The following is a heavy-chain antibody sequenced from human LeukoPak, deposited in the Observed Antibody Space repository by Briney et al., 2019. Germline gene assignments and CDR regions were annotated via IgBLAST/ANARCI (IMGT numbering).Heavy chain of an antibody. D-gene: IGHD1-7*01. V-gene: IGHV4-34*01. CDR3: ARLELRVYYYYYYMDV. CDR1: GGSFSGYY. Sequence: SETLSLTCAVYGGSFSGYYWSWIRQPPGKGLEWIGEINHSGSTNYNPSLKSRVTISVDTSKNQFSLKLSSVTAADTAVYYCARLELRVYYYYYYMDVWGKGTTVTVSS. CDR2: INHSGST. J-gene: IGHJ6*03.